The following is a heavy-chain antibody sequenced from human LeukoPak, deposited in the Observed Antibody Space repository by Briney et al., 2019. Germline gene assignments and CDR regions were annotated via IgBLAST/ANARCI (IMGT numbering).Heavy chain of an antibody. CDR3: AKIKDYYDSSGYSNRNWFDP. V-gene: IGHV3-23*01. Sequence: QPGGSLRLSCAASGFTFSSYAMSWVRQAPGKGLEWVSAISGSGGSTYYADSVKVRFTISRDNSKNTLYLQMNSLRAEDTAVYYCAKIKDYYDSSGYSNRNWFDPWGQGTLVTVSS. CDR2: ISGSGGST. CDR1: GFTFSSYA. J-gene: IGHJ5*02. D-gene: IGHD3-22*01.